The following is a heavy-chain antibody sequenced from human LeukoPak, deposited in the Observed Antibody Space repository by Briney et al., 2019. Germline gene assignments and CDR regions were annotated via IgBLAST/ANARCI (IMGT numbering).Heavy chain of an antibody. CDR1: GYTFTSYG. V-gene: IGHV1-18*01. CDR2: ISAYNGNT. D-gene: IGHD2/OR15-2a*01. J-gene: IGHJ5*02. Sequence: ASVKVSCKASGYTFTSYGISWVRQAPGQGLEWMGWISAYNGNTNYAQKFQGRVTMTRDTSISTAYMELSRLRSDDTAVYYCARPLGSLKEYWWFDPWGQGTLVTVSS. CDR3: ARPLGSLKEYWWFDP.